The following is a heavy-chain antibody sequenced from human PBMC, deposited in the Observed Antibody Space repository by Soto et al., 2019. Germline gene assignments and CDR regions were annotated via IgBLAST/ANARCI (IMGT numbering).Heavy chain of an antibody. V-gene: IGHV1-3*01. Sequence: ASVKVSCKASGYTFTSYAMHWVRQAPGQRLEWMGWINAGNGNTKYSQKFQGRVTITRDTSASTVYMELSSLRSEDTAVYYCARPRYSSGWSFDYWGQGTLVTVSS. CDR2: INAGNGNT. D-gene: IGHD6-19*01. CDR3: ARPRYSSGWSFDY. CDR1: GYTFTSYA. J-gene: IGHJ4*02.